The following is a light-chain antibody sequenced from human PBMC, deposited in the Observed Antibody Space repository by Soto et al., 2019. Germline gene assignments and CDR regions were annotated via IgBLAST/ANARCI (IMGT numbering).Light chain of an antibody. V-gene: IGKV1-27*01. J-gene: IGKJ1*01. CDR1: QGISSW. Sequence: DIQMTQSPSSVSASVGDRVTITCRASQGISSWLAWYQQIPGKVPKLLIYAASTLQAGVPSRFSGSGSGTDFTLTISSLQPEDVATYYCQKYNSAPRTFGQGTKADI. CDR3: QKYNSAPRT. CDR2: AAS.